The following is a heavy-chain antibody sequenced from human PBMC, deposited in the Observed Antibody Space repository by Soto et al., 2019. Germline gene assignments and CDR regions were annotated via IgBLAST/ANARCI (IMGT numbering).Heavy chain of an antibody. V-gene: IGHV1-69*02. J-gene: IGHJ3*02. CDR2: IIPILGIA. CDR3: ANRGIADGAFDI. D-gene: IGHD6-13*01. CDR1: GGTFSSYT. Sequence: QVQLVQSGAEVKKPGSSVKVSCKASGGTFSSYTISWVRQAPGQGLEWMGRIIPILGIANYAQKFQGRVTITADKSTSTAYMELSSLRSEDTAVYCCANRGIADGAFDIWGQGTMVTVSS.